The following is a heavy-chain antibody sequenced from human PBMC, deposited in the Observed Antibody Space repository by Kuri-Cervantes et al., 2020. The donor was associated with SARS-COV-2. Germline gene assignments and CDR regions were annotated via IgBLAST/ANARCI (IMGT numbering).Heavy chain of an antibody. D-gene: IGHD1-20*01. CDR1: GYTLTELS. Sequence: ASVNVSCKVSGYTLTELSMHWVRQAPGKGLEWMGGFDPEDGETIYAQTFQGRVTMTEDTSTDTAYMELSSLRSEDTAVYYCATGHNWNDVSGGMDVWGQGTTVTVSS. V-gene: IGHV1-24*01. CDR3: ATGHNWNDVSGGMDV. CDR2: FDPEDGET. J-gene: IGHJ6*02.